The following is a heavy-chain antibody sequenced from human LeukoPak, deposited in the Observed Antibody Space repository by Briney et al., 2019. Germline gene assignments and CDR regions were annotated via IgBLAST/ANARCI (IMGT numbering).Heavy chain of an antibody. V-gene: IGHV1-8*01. J-gene: IGHJ5*02. Sequence: GASVKVSCKASGNTFTSYDINWVRQATGQGLEWMGWMNPNSGNTGYAQKFQGRVTMTRNTSISTAYMELSSLRSEDTAVYYCARRYDYVWGSYRIDPWGQGTLVTVSS. CDR1: GNTFTSYD. D-gene: IGHD3-16*02. CDR2: MNPNSGNT. CDR3: ARRYDYVWGSYRIDP.